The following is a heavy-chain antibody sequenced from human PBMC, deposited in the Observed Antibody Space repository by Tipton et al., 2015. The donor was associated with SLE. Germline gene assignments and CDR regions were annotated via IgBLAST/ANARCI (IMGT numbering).Heavy chain of an antibody. CDR1: GVPVSGYG. V-gene: IGHV3-30*02. CDR3: AKSHGSGSYYPHFYGMDV. J-gene: IGHJ6*02. Sequence: SLRLSCAASGVPVSGYGMHWVRQAPGKGLEWVAIIWFDGSNTYYSDSVKGRFTISRDNSDNTLYLQMNSLRAEDTAVYYCAKSHGSGSYYPHFYGMDVWGQGTTVIVSS. CDR2: IWFDGSNT. D-gene: IGHD3-10*01.